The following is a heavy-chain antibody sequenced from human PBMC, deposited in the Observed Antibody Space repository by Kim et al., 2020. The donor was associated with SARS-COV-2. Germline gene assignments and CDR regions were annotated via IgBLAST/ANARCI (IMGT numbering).Heavy chain of an antibody. J-gene: IGHJ6*02. CDR3: ARDNYYDRDGYGNYYYYGMDV. Sequence: GGSLRLSCTASGFTFSSFAVHWVRQIPGEGLEXVAVISHXXHXRWYAESVRGRLTNYRDNXKNTLYRXXNSLXXEDTAVYYCARDNYYDRDGYGNYYYYGMDVWGXXXTVTVSX. V-gene: IGHV3-30-3*01. D-gene: IGHD3-22*01. CDR1: GFTFSSFA. CDR2: ISHXXHXR.